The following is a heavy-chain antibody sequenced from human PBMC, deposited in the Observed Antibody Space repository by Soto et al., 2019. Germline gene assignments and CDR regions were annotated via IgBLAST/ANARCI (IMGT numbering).Heavy chain of an antibody. V-gene: IGHV1-8*01. CDR1: GYTFTSYD. CDR3: ARGKSIVVVPAAMPGQFDY. D-gene: IGHD2-2*01. J-gene: IGHJ4*02. Sequence: ASVKVSCKASGYTFTSYDINWVRQATGQGLEWMGWMNPNSGNTGYAQKFQGRVTMTRDTSMSTVYMELSSLRSEDTAVYYCARGKSIVVVPAAMPGQFDYWGQGTLVTVSS. CDR2: MNPNSGNT.